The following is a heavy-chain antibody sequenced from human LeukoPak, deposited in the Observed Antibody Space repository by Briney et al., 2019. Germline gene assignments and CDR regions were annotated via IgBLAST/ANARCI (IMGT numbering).Heavy chain of an antibody. D-gene: IGHD1-1*01. CDR2: ISYDGSNK. CDR3: GRDLHTTGDY. V-gene: IGHV3-30*03. J-gene: IGHJ4*02. CDR1: GFTFSSYG. Sequence: PTGRSLRLSCAASGFTFSSYGMHWVRQAPGKGLEWVAVISYDGSNKYYEDSVKGRFTISRDNSKNTLYLQMNSLRADDTAVYYCGRDLHTTGDYWGQGTLVTVSS.